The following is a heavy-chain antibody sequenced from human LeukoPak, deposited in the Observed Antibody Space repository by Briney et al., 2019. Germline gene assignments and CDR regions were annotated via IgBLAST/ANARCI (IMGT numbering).Heavy chain of an antibody. J-gene: IGHJ6*03. V-gene: IGHV4-34*01. Sequence: SETLSLTCAVYGGSFSGYYWSWIRQPPGKGLEWIGEINHSGSTYYNPSLKSRVTISVDTSKNQFSLKLSSVTAADTAVYYCASVSSSWYQYYYYMDVWGKGTTVTVSS. CDR3: ASVSSSWYQYYYYMDV. CDR2: INHSGST. D-gene: IGHD6-13*01. CDR1: GGSFSGYY.